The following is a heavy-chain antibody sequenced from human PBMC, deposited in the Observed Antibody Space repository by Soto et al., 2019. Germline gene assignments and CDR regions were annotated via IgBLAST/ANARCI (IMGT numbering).Heavy chain of an antibody. CDR1: GFTFSSYA. CDR2: ISGSGGST. Sequence: GGSLRLSCAASGFTFSSYAMSWVRQAPGKGLEWVSAISGSGGSTYYADSVKGRFTISRDNSKNTLYLQMNSLRAEDTAVYYCAKIPQFVAANQYYFDYWGQGTLVTVSS. CDR3: AKIPQFVAANQYYFDY. D-gene: IGHD6-25*01. J-gene: IGHJ4*02. V-gene: IGHV3-23*01.